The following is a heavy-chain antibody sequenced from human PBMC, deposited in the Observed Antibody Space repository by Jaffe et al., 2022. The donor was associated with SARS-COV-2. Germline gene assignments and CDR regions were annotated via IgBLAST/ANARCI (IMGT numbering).Heavy chain of an antibody. CDR2: ISGSGGNT. Sequence: EVQLLESGGGSVQPGGSLRLSCAASGFTFSTYAMSWVRQAPGKGLEWVSVISGSGGNTYYADSVKGRFTISRDNSKNTLFLQMNSLRAEDTAVYYCAKRYCSGGSCSFDYWGQGTLVTVSS. V-gene: IGHV3-23*01. CDR3: AKRYCSGGSCSFDY. CDR1: GFTFSTYA. J-gene: IGHJ4*02. D-gene: IGHD2-15*01.